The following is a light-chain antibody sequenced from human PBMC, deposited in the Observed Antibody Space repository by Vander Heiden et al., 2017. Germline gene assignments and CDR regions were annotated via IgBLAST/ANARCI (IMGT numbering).Light chain of an antibody. J-gene: IGKJ1*01. CDR2: WAS. CDR3: QQYYSTPPWT. V-gene: IGKV4-1*01. Sequence: DIVMTQSPDSLAVSLGERATLNCKSSQSVLYSSNNKNYLAWYQQKPGQPPKLLIYWASTRESGVPDRFSGSGSGTDFTLTISSLQAEDVAGYYCQQYYSTPPWTFGQGTKVEIK. CDR1: QSVLYSSNNKNY.